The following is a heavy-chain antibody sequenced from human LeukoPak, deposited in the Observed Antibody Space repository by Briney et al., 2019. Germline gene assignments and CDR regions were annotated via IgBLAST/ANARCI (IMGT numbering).Heavy chain of an antibody. D-gene: IGHD1-1*01. CDR3: ARGAVGIDI. V-gene: IGHV3-33*08. J-gene: IGHJ3*02. CDR2: IWYDGSNK. Sequence: GGSLRLSCAASGFNFSSSWMNWVRQAPGKGLEWVAVIWYDGSNKYYADSVKGRFTISRDNSKNTLYLQMNSLRAEDTAVYYCARGAVGIDIWGQGTMVTVSS. CDR1: GFNFSSSW.